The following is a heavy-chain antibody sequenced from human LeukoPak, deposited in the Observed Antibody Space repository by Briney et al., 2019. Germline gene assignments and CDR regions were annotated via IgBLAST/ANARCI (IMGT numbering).Heavy chain of an antibody. CDR3: ARILSSPRYYYGMDV. J-gene: IGHJ6*02. D-gene: IGHD6-13*01. V-gene: IGHV4-30-4*01. CDR1: GGSISSGDYF. CDR2: IYYSGSA. Sequence: PSQTLSLTCTVSGGSISSGDYFWSWIRQPPGKGLEWIGYIYYSGSAYYNPSLKSPVTISVDTSTNQFSLKLTSVTAADTAVYYCARILSSPRYYYGMDVWGQGTTVTVSS.